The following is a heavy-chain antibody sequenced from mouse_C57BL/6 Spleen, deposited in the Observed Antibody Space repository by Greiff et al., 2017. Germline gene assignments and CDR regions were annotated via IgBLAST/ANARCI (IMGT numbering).Heavy chain of an antibody. Sequence: EVMLVESGAELVRPGASVKLSCTASGFNIKDDYMHWVKQRPEQGLEWIGWIDPENGDTEYAAKFQGKATITADKSSNTAYLQLSSLISDVTVVYYCTHYGSIYFWGQGTTLPFSS. CDR3: THYGSIYF. CDR2: IDPENGDT. CDR1: GFNIKDDY. J-gene: IGHJ2*01. D-gene: IGHD1-1*01. V-gene: IGHV14-4*01.